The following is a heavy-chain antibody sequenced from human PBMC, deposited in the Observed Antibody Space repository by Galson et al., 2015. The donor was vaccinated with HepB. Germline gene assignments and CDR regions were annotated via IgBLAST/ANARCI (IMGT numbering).Heavy chain of an antibody. CDR2: ISGHDGNT. Sequence: SVKVSCKASGYTFSDYDISWVRQAPGQGLEWMGWISGHDGNTKYAQKFQGRVIMTTYTSTNTAYMELRSLRSDDTAVYYCTRGAYYESSGYYAPAYWGQGTPVTVSS. J-gene: IGHJ4*02. D-gene: IGHD3-22*01. CDR1: GYTFSDYD. CDR3: TRGAYYESSGYYAPAY. V-gene: IGHV1-18*01.